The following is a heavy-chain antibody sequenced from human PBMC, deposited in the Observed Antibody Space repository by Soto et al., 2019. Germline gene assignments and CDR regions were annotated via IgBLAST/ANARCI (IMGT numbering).Heavy chain of an antibody. Sequence: SVKVSCKASGGTFSSYAISWVRQAPGQGLEWMGGIIPIFGTANYAQKFQGRVTITADESTSTAYMELSSLRSEDTAVYYCARESKNRREKYYDFWSGYRPGLYYYYGMDVWGQGTTVTVSS. CDR1: GGTFSSYA. CDR2: IIPIFGTA. V-gene: IGHV1-69*13. J-gene: IGHJ6*02. CDR3: ARESKNRREKYYDFWSGYRPGLYYYYGMDV. D-gene: IGHD3-3*01.